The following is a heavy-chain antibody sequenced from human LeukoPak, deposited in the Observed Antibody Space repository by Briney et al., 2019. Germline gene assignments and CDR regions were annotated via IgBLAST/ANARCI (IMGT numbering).Heavy chain of an antibody. CDR2: ISGSGGST. CDR3: ARVFSGSWKGGFDY. J-gene: IGHJ4*02. CDR1: GFTFSSYA. D-gene: IGHD6-13*01. V-gene: IGHV3-23*01. Sequence: GGSLRLSCAASGFTFSSYAMSWVRQAPGKGLEWVSAISGSGGSTYYADSVKGRFTISRDNSKNTLYLQMNSLRAEDTAVYYCARVFSGSWKGGFDYWGQGTLVTVSS.